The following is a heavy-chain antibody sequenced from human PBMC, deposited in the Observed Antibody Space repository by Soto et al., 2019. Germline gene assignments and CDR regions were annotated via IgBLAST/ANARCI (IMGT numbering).Heavy chain of an antibody. D-gene: IGHD1-1*01. CDR2: ISGYHGNT. CDR3: ARDFPVQQCTPNNWFDP. Sequence: QFQLVQSGAEVKKPGASVKVSCKASGYTFTNYAISWVRQAPGHGLDGMGWISGYHGNTKYAQNLQGRVTMHKDTATSTAYMELRSLGSDHTAVYYCARDFPVQQCTPNNWFDPWGQGAMVTVSS. V-gene: IGHV1-18*01. J-gene: IGHJ5*02. CDR1: GYTFTNYA.